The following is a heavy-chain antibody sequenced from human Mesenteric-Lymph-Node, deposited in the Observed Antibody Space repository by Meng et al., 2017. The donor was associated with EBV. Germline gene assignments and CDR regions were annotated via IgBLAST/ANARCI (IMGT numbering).Heavy chain of an antibody. CDR1: GFSLSTSGVG. Sequence: TLKESGPTLVKPTQTLTLTCTFSGFSLSTSGVGVGWIRQPPGKALEWLALIYWDDDKRYSPSLKSRLTITKDTSKNQVVLTMINMDPVDTATYYCTHINGGGNSGFLDYWGQGTLVTVSS. D-gene: IGHD4-23*01. V-gene: IGHV2-5*02. J-gene: IGHJ4*02. CDR2: IYWDDDK. CDR3: THINGGGNSGFLDY.